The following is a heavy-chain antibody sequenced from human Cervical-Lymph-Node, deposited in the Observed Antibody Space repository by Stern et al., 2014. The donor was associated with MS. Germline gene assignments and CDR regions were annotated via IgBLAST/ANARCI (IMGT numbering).Heavy chain of an antibody. V-gene: IGHV4-31*03. D-gene: IGHD3-10*01. J-gene: IGHJ4*02. Sequence: QVQLQESGPGLVKPSQTLSLTCTVSGVSSGSSASYWSWIRQHPGKGLEWIGYIYYSGSTYYNPSLKSRVTISLDTSKNQFSLRLSSVTAADTAVYYCARDRGDYYDYWGQGTLVTVSS. CDR1: GVSSGSSASY. CDR2: IYYSGST. CDR3: ARDRGDYYDY.